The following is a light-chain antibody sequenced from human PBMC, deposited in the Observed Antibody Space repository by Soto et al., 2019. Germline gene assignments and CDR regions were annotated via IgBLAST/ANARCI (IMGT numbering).Light chain of an antibody. J-gene: IGLJ1*01. CDR3: CSYAGSYTYA. Sequence: ALTQPRSVSGSPGQSVTISCTGTSSDVGGYNYVSWYQQHPGKAPKLMIYDVSQRPSGVPDRFSGSKSGNTASLTISGLQSEDEADYYCCSYAGSYTYAFGTGTKVTVL. V-gene: IGLV2-11*01. CDR2: DVS. CDR1: SSDVGGYNY.